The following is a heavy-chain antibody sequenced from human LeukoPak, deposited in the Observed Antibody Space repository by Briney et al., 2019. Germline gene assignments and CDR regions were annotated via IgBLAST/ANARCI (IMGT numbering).Heavy chain of an antibody. D-gene: IGHD5-24*01. Sequence: SETLSLTCTVSGGSISSYYWSWIRQPPGKGLEWIEYIYYSGSTNHNPSLKSRVTISVDTSKNQFSLKLSSVTAADTAVHYCARARRRDGYNYGFFWDYWGQGTLVTVSS. J-gene: IGHJ4*02. CDR3: ARARRRDGYNYGFFWDY. V-gene: IGHV4-59*01. CDR1: GGSISSYY. CDR2: IYYSGST.